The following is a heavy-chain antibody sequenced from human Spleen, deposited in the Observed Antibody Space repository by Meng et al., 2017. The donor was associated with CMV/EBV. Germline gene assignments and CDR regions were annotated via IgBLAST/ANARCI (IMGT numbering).Heavy chain of an antibody. CDR2: INPNSGGT. Sequence: ASMKVSCKASGYTFTGYYMHWVRQAPGQGLEWMGWINPNSGGTNDTQKFQSRVTMSRDTSIRTAYMELSRLRSDDTAVYYCAREDVWGNHAPDYSGQGTLVTVSS. CDR3: AREDVWGNHAPDY. J-gene: IGHJ4*02. V-gene: IGHV1-2*02. CDR1: GYTFTGYY. D-gene: IGHD3-16*01.